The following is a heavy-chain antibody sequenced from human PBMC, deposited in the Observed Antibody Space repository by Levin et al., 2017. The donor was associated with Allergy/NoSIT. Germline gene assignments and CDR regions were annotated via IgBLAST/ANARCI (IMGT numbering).Heavy chain of an antibody. Sequence: LSLTCAASGFTVSNNYMSWVRQAPGKGLEWVSVIYSGGGTYYADSVKGRFTISRDNSKNTLYLQMSSLRAEDTAVYYCARSVLLPAAIRSWGQGTLVTVSS. V-gene: IGHV3-66*01. CDR3: ARSVLLPAAIRS. CDR1: GFTVSNNY. J-gene: IGHJ5*02. D-gene: IGHD2-2*01. CDR2: IYSGGGT.